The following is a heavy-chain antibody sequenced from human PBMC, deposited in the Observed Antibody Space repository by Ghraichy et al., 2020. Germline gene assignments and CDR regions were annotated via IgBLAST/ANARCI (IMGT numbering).Heavy chain of an antibody. CDR1: GYTFVSYG. V-gene: IGHV1-18*04. J-gene: IGHJ5*02. D-gene: IGHD3-16*01. CDR2: ISTYNGQT. CDR3: GRSTALVGGWFDP. Sequence: ASVKVSCQPSGYTFVSYGITWVRQAPGQGLEGMGWISTYNGQTNYPQRLQGRVTMTSDTSTSTVYMELRSLTFDDTAVYYCGRSTALVGGWFDPWGQGTLVTVSS.